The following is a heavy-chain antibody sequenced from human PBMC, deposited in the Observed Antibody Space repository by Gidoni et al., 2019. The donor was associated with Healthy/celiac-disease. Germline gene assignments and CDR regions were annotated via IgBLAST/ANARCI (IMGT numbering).Heavy chain of an antibody. CDR3: ARFPPAGGAFDY. CDR2: IIPILGIA. CDR1: GGTFSSYT. D-gene: IGHD1-26*01. V-gene: IGHV1-69*02. Sequence: QVQLVQSGAEVKKPGSSVKVSCKASGGTFSSYTISWVRQAPGQGLEWMGRIIPILGIANYAQKFQGRVTITADKSTSTAYMELSSLRSEDTAVYYCARFPPAGGAFDYWGQGTLVTVSS. J-gene: IGHJ4*02.